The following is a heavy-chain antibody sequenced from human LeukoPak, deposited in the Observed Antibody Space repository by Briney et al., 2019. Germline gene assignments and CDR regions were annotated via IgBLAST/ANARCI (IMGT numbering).Heavy chain of an antibody. CDR3: ARDRGDVYRTMYYYLDV. Sequence: ASVKVSCKASGGTFSTYGFNWVRQAPGQGLEWMGGIIPMFGVANYAQKFQGRVTVIADESTSIVYMELSSLRSEDTAVYYCARDRGDVYRTMYYYLDVWGKGTPVTVSS. CDR1: GGTFSTYG. V-gene: IGHV1-69*01. D-gene: IGHD5-24*01. CDR2: IIPMFGVA. J-gene: IGHJ6*03.